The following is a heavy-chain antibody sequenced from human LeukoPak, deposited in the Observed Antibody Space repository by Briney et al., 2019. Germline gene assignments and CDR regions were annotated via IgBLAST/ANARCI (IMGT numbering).Heavy chain of an antibody. Sequence: PGGSLRLSCAASGFIFNNYAMNWVRQTPGGRLEWVSFIGISSGPLLYADSVKGRFTISRDNAKASVYLQMNRLRAEDTAVYYCARAKGYTSSYSFDYWGQGILVTVSS. CDR1: GFIFNNYA. CDR3: ARAKGYTSSYSFDY. J-gene: IGHJ4*02. CDR2: IGISSGPL. D-gene: IGHD3-10*01. V-gene: IGHV3-48*04.